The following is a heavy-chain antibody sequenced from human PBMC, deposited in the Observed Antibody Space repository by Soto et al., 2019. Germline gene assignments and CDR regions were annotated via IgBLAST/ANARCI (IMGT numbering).Heavy chain of an antibody. V-gene: IGHV1-8*01. CDR1: GYTFTSYD. Sequence: GASVKGSWKASGYTFTSYDIYWVRQATGQGLEWMGWMNANTGNSGYAQKFQGRVTVTSDTSINTVHMELSSLRSEDTAVYYCARRAETNGWNGFGADKYYFDFWGQGTLVTVSS. J-gene: IGHJ4*02. D-gene: IGHD1-1*01. CDR2: MNANTGNS. CDR3: ARRAETNGWNGFGADKYYFDF.